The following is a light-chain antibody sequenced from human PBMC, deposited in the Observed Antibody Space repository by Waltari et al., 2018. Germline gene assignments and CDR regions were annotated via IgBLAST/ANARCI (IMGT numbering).Light chain of an antibody. CDR2: GAS. Sequence: EIVLTQSPGTLSLSPGERATLSCRASQSVSSSYLAWYQQKPGQAPRLLIYGASTRATGIPDRFSGSGSGTDFTLTISRLEPEDFAVYYCQQYYALPRTFGQGTKVEI. J-gene: IGKJ1*01. CDR3: QQYYALPRT. V-gene: IGKV3-20*01. CDR1: QSVSSSY.